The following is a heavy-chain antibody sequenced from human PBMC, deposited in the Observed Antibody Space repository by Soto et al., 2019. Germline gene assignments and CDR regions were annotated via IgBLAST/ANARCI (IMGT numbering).Heavy chain of an antibody. CDR2: IYPGDSDT. D-gene: IGHD6-6*01. Sequence: GESLKISCKGSGYSFTSYWIGWVRQMPGKGLEWMGIIYPGDSDTRYSPSLQGQVTISADKSISTAYLQWSSLKASDTAMYYCARLAARSRRYYYYGMDVWGQGTTVTVSS. CDR3: ARLAARSRRYYYYGMDV. J-gene: IGHJ6*02. CDR1: GYSFTSYW. V-gene: IGHV5-51*01.